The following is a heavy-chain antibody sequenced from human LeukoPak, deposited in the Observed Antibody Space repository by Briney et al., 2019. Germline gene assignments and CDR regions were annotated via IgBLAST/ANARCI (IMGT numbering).Heavy chain of an antibody. CDR3: ARHANYYCSGSYLNWFDL. Sequence: PSETLSLTCTVSGGSVSRFHWGWIRQSPGKGLEWIGYISYSGSTHYNASLKSRVTISLDTSENQFSLELSSVTAEDTAVYYCARHANYYCSGSYLNWFDLWGQGTRVTVSS. CDR2: ISYSGST. J-gene: IGHJ5*02. V-gene: IGHV4-59*08. CDR1: GGSVSRFH. D-gene: IGHD3-10*01.